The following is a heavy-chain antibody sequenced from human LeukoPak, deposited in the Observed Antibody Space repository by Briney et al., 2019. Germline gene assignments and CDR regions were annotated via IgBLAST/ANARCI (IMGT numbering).Heavy chain of an antibody. CDR1: GFTFSSYW. J-gene: IGHJ4*02. D-gene: IGHD2-21*02. Sequence: GGSLRLSCAASGFTFSSYWMSWVRQAPGKGLEGVANIKQDGSEKYYVDSVKGRFTISRDNAKNSLYLQMNSLRAEDTAVYYCARDAYCGGDCYHFDYWGQGTLVTVSS. CDR3: ARDAYCGGDCYHFDY. CDR2: IKQDGSEK. V-gene: IGHV3-7*01.